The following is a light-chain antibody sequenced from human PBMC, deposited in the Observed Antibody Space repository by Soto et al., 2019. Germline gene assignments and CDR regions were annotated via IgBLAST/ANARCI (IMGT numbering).Light chain of an antibody. Sequence: QSVLTQPASVSGSPGQSITISCTGTSNDVGGYDLVSWYQHHPGKAPKLLIYENNKRPSGVSDRFSGSRSGNTASLTISALRPEGEADYSCCSFAGGATFVFGGGTKVTVL. CDR1: SNDVGGYDL. CDR2: ENN. CDR3: CSFAGGATFV. V-gene: IGLV2-23*02. J-gene: IGLJ3*02.